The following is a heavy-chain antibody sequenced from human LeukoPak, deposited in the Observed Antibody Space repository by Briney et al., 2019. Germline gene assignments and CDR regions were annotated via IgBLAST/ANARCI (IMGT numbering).Heavy chain of an antibody. J-gene: IGHJ4*02. CDR3: ARDHRRGGTIDY. Sequence: GESLRLSCAAYGFTLSGYDMNWIRQAPGKGLEWLSYMSASGTVKYYADSVKGRFTISRDDAKNSLYLQMNSLRAEDTAVYYCARDHRRGGTIDYWGQGTLVTVSS. CDR2: MSASGTVK. V-gene: IGHV3-48*03. D-gene: IGHD1-1*01. CDR1: GFTLSGYD.